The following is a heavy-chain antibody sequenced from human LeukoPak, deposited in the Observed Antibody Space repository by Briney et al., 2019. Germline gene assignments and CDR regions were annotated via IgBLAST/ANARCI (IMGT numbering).Heavy chain of an antibody. CDR3: ARPTYYDTSGYVAY. Sequence: GGSLRLSCAASGFTFSSYWMHWVRQVPGKGLVWLSRINSDGSSTSYADSVKGRFTISRDNAKNTLHLQMNSLRAEDTAMYYCARPTYYDTSGYVAYWGQGTLVTVSS. J-gene: IGHJ4*02. CDR1: GFTFSSYW. V-gene: IGHV3-74*01. CDR2: INSDGSST. D-gene: IGHD3-22*01.